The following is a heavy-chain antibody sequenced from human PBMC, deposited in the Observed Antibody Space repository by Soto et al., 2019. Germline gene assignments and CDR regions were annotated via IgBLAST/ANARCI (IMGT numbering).Heavy chain of an antibody. V-gene: IGHV3-23*01. Sequence: EVQLLESGGDLVQPGGSLRLSCAASGFTFSSYAMSWVRQAPGKGLEWVSAISGSGGSTYYADSVKGWFTISRDNSKNTLYLQMNSLRAEDTAVYYCAKVTIDRSVGYWGQGTLVTVSS. D-gene: IGHD3-3*01. J-gene: IGHJ4*02. CDR1: GFTFSSYA. CDR3: AKVTIDRSVGY. CDR2: ISGSGGST.